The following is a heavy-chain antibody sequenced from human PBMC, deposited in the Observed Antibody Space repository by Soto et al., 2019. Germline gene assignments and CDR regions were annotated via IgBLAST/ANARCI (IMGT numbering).Heavy chain of an antibody. CDR2: IYYSGST. D-gene: IGHD1-26*01. Sequence: SETLSLTCTVSGGSISSYYWSWIRQPPGKGLEWIGYIYYSGSTNYNPSLKSRVTISVDTSKNQFSLKLSSVTAADTAGYYGARDWGLGSGSGRGYYMDVWGKGTTVTVSS. J-gene: IGHJ6*03. V-gene: IGHV4-59*01. CDR1: GGSISSYY. CDR3: ARDWGLGSGSGRGYYMDV.